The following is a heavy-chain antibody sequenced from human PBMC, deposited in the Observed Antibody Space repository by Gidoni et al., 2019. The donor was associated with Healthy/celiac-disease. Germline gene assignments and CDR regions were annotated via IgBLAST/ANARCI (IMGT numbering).Heavy chain of an antibody. CDR3: ASPEIAVAGTGAFDI. V-gene: IGHV3-21*01. J-gene: IGHJ3*02. D-gene: IGHD6-19*01. Sequence: EVQLVESGGGLVKPGGSLRPSCAASGFTFRSYSMNWVRQAPGKGLEWVSSISRSSSYIYYADSVKGRFTISRDNAKNSLYLQMNSLRAEDTAVYYCASPEIAVAGTGAFDIWGQGTMVTVSS. CDR1: GFTFRSYS. CDR2: ISRSSSYI.